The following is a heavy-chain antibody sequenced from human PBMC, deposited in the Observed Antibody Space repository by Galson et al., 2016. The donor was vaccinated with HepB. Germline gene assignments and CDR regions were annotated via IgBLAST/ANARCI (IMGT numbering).Heavy chain of an antibody. D-gene: IGHD3-22*01. CDR2: MYTSGST. CDR1: GDSITSGSYHY. V-gene: IGHV4-61*02. J-gene: IGHJ6*03. CDR3: ARETQLIVVVDQLQSDYYYMDV. Sequence: TLSLTCTVSGDSITSGSYHYWSWIRQPVGKGLEWVGLMYTSGSTNYNPSLKGRVTISLDTSKNQVSLKLTSVTDADTAVYYCARETQLIVVVDQLQSDYYYMDVWDKGTTVTVSS.